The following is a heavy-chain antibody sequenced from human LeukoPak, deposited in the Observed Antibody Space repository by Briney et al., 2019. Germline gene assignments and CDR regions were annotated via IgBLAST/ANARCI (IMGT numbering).Heavy chain of an antibody. CDR3: ARRPNDSSGYYYFY. CDR2: INPNSGGT. CDR1: GYTFTGYY. V-gene: IGHV1-2*02. J-gene: IGHJ4*02. D-gene: IGHD3-22*01. Sequence: ASVKVSCKASGYTFTGYYMHWVRQAPGQGLEWMGWINPNSGGTNYAQKFQGRVTMTRDTSISTAYMELSRLGSDDTAVYYCARRPNDSSGYYYFYWGQGTLVTVSS.